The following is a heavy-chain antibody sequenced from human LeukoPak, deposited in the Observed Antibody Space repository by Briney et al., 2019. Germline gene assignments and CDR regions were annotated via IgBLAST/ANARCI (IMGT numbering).Heavy chain of an antibody. V-gene: IGHV1-2*06. CDR3: ARGLYYYDSSGYYI. Sequence: ASVKVSCKASGYTFTGYYMHWVRQAPGQGLEWMGRINPNSGGTNYAQEFQGRVTMTRDTSISTAYMELSRLRSDDTAVYYCARGLYYYDSSGYYIWGQGTLVTVSS. D-gene: IGHD3-22*01. CDR2: INPNSGGT. J-gene: IGHJ4*02. CDR1: GYTFTGYY.